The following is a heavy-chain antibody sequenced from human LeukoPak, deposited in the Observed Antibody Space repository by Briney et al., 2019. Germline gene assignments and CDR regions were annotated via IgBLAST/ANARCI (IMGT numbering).Heavy chain of an antibody. CDR3: ARDGVVPAARDAFDI. J-gene: IGHJ3*02. D-gene: IGHD2-2*01. CDR2: IIPIFGTA. CDR1: GGTFSSYA. V-gene: IGHV1-69*05. Sequence: SVKVSCKASGGTFSSYAISWVRQAPGQGLEWMGGIIPIFGTANYAQKFQGRATITTDESTSTAYMELSSLRSEDTAVYYCARDGVVPAARDAFDIWGQGTMVTVSS.